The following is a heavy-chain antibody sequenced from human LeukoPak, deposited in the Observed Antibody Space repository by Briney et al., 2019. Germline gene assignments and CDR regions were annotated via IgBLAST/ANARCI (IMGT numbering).Heavy chain of an antibody. CDR1: GYTFTGYY. Sequence: GASVKVSCKASGYTFTGYYMRWVRQAPGQGLEWMGWINPNSGGTNYAQKFQGRVTMTRDTSISTAYMELSRLRSDDTAVYYCAREYYYGSGSLINWGQGTLVTVSS. V-gene: IGHV1-2*02. CDR3: AREYYYGSGSLIN. D-gene: IGHD3-10*01. CDR2: INPNSGGT. J-gene: IGHJ4*02.